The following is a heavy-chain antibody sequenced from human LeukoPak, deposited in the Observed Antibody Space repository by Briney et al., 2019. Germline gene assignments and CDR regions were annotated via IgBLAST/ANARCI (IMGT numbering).Heavy chain of an antibody. CDR1: GDSISSGSYY. Sequence: PSETLSLTCAVSGDSISSGSYYWSWIRQPAGKGLEWIGRSYTSGSTNYNPSLKSRVTISVDTSKNQFSLKLSSVTTADTAVYYCARDNARGGSFSDYLRYFQHWGQGTLVTVSS. CDR2: SYTSGST. J-gene: IGHJ1*01. V-gene: IGHV4-61*02. CDR3: ARDNARGGSFSDYLRYFQH. D-gene: IGHD5/OR15-5a*01.